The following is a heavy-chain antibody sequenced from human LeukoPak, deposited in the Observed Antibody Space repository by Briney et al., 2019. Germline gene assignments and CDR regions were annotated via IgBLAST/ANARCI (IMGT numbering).Heavy chain of an antibody. CDR3: ARALFAGAFYGMDV. CDR2: IWNDGSNK. J-gene: IGHJ6*02. CDR1: GFTFSTYG. D-gene: IGHD3-10*01. Sequence: GGSLRLSCAASGFTFSTYGMHWVRQAPGKGLEWVAIIWNDGSNKYYADSVKGRFTVSRDNSKNTLYLQVNSLRAEDTAVYYCARALFAGAFYGMDVWGQGTTVTVSS. V-gene: IGHV3-33*01.